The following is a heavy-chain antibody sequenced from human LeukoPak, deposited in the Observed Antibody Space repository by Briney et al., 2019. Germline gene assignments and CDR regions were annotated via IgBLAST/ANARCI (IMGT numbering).Heavy chain of an antibody. D-gene: IGHD1-26*01. CDR3: ARIVGAFGGGPDNWFDP. Sequence: ASVKVSRKASGYTFTSYGISWVRQAPGQGLEWMGWISAYNGNTNYAQKLQGRVTMTTDTSTSTAYMELRSLRSDDTAVYYCARIVGAFGGGPDNWFDPWGQGTLVTVSS. V-gene: IGHV1-18*01. CDR1: GYTFTSYG. CDR2: ISAYNGNT. J-gene: IGHJ5*02.